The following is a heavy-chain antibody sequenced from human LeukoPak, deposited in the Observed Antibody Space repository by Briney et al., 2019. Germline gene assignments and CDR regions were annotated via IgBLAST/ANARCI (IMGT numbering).Heavy chain of an antibody. CDR2: ISGSGGST. J-gene: IGHJ4*02. CDR3: AGSYGSGSYYPPLFDY. D-gene: IGHD3-10*01. CDR1: GFTFSSYA. Sequence: PGGSLRLSCAASGFTFSSYAMSWVRQAPGKGLEWVSAISGSGGSTYYADSVKGRFTISRDNSKNTLYLQMNSLRAEDTAVYYCAGSYGSGSYYPPLFDYWGQGTLVTVSS. V-gene: IGHV3-23*01.